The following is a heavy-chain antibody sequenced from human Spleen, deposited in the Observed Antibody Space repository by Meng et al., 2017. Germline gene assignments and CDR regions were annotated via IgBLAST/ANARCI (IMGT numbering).Heavy chain of an antibody. J-gene: IGHJ4*02. CDR3: ARDSSGYYGTFDY. V-gene: IGHV1-2*06. D-gene: IGHD3-22*01. CDR1: GYTFIGYY. Sequence: GELVESGAEVKKPGASVKVSCKASGYTFIGYYMHWVRQAPGQGLEWMGRINPNSGGTNYAQKFQGRVTMTRDTSISTAYMEMSRLRSDDTAVYYCARDSSGYYGTFDYWGQGTLVTVSS. CDR2: INPNSGGT.